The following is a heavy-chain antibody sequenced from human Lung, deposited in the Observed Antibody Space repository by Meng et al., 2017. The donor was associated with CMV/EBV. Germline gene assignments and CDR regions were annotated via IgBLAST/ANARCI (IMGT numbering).Heavy chain of an antibody. J-gene: IGHJ4*01. CDR1: GYSFSGFY. D-gene: IGHD6-19*01. CDR3: AKSSDNGWSS. Sequence: VQLVQSGAEVKRPGASETISCQASGYSFSGFYLNWARQAPGHGLEWLGRVNPISDDTHLAQKFEGRITVTRGATINTAFMELTRLRPDDTAVYYCAKSSDNGWSSWGPGTLVTVSS. CDR2: VNPISDDT. V-gene: IGHV1-2*06.